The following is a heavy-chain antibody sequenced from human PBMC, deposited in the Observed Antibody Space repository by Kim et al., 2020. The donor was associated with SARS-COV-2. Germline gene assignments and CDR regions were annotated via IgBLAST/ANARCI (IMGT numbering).Heavy chain of an antibody. CDR3: ARSYSGSYYGAFDI. D-gene: IGHD1-26*01. Sequence: GGSLRLSCAASGFTLSSYAMHWVRQAPGKGLEWVAVISYDGSNKYYADSVKGRFTISRDNSKNTLYLQMNSLRAEDTAVYYCARSYSGSYYGAFDIWGQGTMVTVSS. CDR2: ISYDGSNK. V-gene: IGHV3-30-3*01. CDR1: GFTLSSYA. J-gene: IGHJ3*02.